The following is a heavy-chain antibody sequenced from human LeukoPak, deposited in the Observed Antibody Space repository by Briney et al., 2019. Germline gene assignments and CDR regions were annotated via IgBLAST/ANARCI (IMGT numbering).Heavy chain of an antibody. V-gene: IGHV4-39*01. CDR3: ARLVSYDVLAENFYKYYMDV. D-gene: IGHD3-9*01. J-gene: IGHJ6*03. Sequence: SETLSLTCTVYSGSISSNNYYCGWIRQPPGKGLEWIGSIYYTGSTFYNPSLKSRVTMSLDALKNQFTLKVTSVTATATAVYYCARLVSYDVLAENFYKYYMDVWGKGTTVTVSS. CDR1: SGSISSNNYY. CDR2: IYYTGST.